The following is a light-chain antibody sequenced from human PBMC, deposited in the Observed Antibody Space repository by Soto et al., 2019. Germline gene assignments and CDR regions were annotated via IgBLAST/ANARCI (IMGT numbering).Light chain of an antibody. J-gene: IGKJ1*01. CDR1: QSISTH. V-gene: IGKV1-39*01. CDR2: AAS. CDR3: QQSYTSWWT. Sequence: SASGGGRVSITCRAIQSISTHLSWYQQKPGKAPKLLIYAASSLQSWVPSRFTGSGSGTDFTLTISSLQPEDFATYYCQQSYTSWWTFGQGTKVDIK.